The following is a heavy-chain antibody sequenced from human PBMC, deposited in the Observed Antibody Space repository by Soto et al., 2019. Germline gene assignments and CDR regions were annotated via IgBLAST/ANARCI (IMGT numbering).Heavy chain of an antibody. CDR3: ARSYIAVAGLHYFDY. J-gene: IGHJ4*02. V-gene: IGHV4-39*01. CDR1: GASISSSSFY. CDR2: IYYSGST. D-gene: IGHD6-19*01. Sequence: SETLSLTCTVSGASISSSSFYWGWIRQPPGKGLEWIASIYYSGSTFYNPSLKSRVTMSVDTSKNQFSLKLSSVTAADTAVYYCARSYIAVAGLHYFDYWGQGTLVTVPQ.